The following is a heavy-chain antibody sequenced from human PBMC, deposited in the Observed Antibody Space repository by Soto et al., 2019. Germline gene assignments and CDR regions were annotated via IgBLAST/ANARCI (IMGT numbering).Heavy chain of an antibody. Sequence: PGGSLRLSCAASGFTFSSYAMHWVRQAPGKGLEWVAVISYDGSNKYYADSVKGRFTISRDNSKNTLYLQMSSLRAEDTAVYYCARGAVAGTSWYYYYYGMDVWGQGTTVTVSS. CDR2: ISYDGSNK. CDR3: ARGAVAGTSWYYYYYGMDV. V-gene: IGHV3-30-3*01. J-gene: IGHJ6*02. D-gene: IGHD6-19*01. CDR1: GFTFSSYA.